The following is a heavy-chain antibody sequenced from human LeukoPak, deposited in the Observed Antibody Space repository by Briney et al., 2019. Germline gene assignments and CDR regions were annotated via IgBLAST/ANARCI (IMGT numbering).Heavy chain of an antibody. CDR1: GFTVSSNH. V-gene: IGHV3-53*01. CDR2: IYSGGST. J-gene: IGHJ4*02. Sequence: GGSLRLSCAASGFTVSSNHMSWVRQAPGKGLEWVSVIYSGGSTYYTDSVKGRFTISRDNSKNTLYLQVNSLRAEDTAVYYCAKEVAGAGTFDYWGQGTLVTVSS. D-gene: IGHD6-19*01. CDR3: AKEVAGAGTFDY.